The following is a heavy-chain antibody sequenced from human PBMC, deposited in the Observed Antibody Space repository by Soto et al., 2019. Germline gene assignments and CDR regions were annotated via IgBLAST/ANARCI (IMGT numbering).Heavy chain of an antibody. D-gene: IGHD1-26*01. CDR1: GFTFDDYA. CDR2: ISWNSGSI. J-gene: IGHJ4*02. Sequence: EVQLVESGGGLVQPGRSLRLSCAASGFTFDDYAMHWVRQAPGKGLEWVSGISWNSGSIGYADSVKGRFTISRDNAKNSLYLQMNSLRAEDTAVYYCVREVGALGYWGQGTLVTVSS. CDR3: VREVGALGY. V-gene: IGHV3-9*01.